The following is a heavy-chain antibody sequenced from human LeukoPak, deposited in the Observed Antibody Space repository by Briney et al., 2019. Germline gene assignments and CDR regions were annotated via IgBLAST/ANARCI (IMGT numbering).Heavy chain of an antibody. CDR3: AKATYGSGTYGAFDS. Sequence: GGTLRLSCAASGFTFSSHGMSWVRQAPGKGLEWVSTISGSGDYTYYADSVKGRFTISRDNSKNTLYLQMNSLRAEDTAVYYCAKATYGSGTYGAFDSWGQGTLVTVSS. CDR2: ISGSGDYT. J-gene: IGHJ4*02. D-gene: IGHD3-10*01. V-gene: IGHV3-23*01. CDR1: GFTFSSHG.